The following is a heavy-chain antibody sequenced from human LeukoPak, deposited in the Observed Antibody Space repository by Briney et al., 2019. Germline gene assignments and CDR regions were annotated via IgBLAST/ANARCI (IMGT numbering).Heavy chain of an antibody. Sequence: PGGSLRLSCAASGFTFSSYAMSWVRQAPGKGLEWVSAISGSGGSTYYADSVKGRFTISRDNSKNTLYLQMNSLRAEDTAVYYCAKDFKDRYDFWSGYQIDYWGQGTLVTVSS. CDR2: ISGSGGST. CDR3: AKDFKDRYDFWSGYQIDY. D-gene: IGHD3-3*01. CDR1: GFTFSSYA. V-gene: IGHV3-23*01. J-gene: IGHJ4*02.